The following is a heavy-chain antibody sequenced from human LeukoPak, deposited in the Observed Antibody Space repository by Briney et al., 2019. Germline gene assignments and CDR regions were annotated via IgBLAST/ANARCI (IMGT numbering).Heavy chain of an antibody. CDR1: GDSASSGRYY. CDR2: IHYSGST. V-gene: IGHV4-61*01. Sequence: SETLSLTCTVSGDSASSGRYYWSWIRQPPGKGLEWIGYIHYSGSTNYNPSLKSRVTLSVDTSKNQFSLKLNSVTAADTAIYFCARDGNFYNFHYWGQGALVTVSS. J-gene: IGHJ4*02. CDR3: ARDGNFYNFHY. D-gene: IGHD3-3*01.